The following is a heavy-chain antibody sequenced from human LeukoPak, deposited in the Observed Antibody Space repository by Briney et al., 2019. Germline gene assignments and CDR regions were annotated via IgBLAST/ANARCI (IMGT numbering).Heavy chain of an antibody. J-gene: IGHJ4*02. CDR1: EFTLSNYA. V-gene: IGHV3-23*01. Sequence: GGSLRLSCAASEFTLSNYAMSWVRQAPGKGLEWVSALSGTGGTYYADSVKGRFTISRDNSKNTLYLHMNSLRAEDTAIYYCAKSRSSSYNRFDYWGQGTLVTVSS. CDR2: LSGTGGT. CDR3: AKSRSSSYNRFDY. D-gene: IGHD6-13*01.